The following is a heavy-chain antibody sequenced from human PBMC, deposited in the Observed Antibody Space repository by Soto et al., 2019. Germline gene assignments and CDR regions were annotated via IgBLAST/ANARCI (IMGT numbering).Heavy chain of an antibody. CDR3: ARAITIFGVVSPDYYYGMDV. CDR1: GYTFTSYD. V-gene: IGHV1-8*01. D-gene: IGHD3-3*01. J-gene: IGHJ6*02. CDR2: MNPNSGNT. Sequence: ASVKVSCKASGYTFTSYDINWVRQATGQGLEWMGWMNPNSGNTGYAQKFQGRVTMTRNTSISTAYMELSSLRSEDTAVYYCARAITIFGVVSPDYYYGMDVWGQGTTVTVS.